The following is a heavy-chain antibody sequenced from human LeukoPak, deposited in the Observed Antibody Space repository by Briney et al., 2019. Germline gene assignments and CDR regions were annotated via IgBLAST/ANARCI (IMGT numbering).Heavy chain of an antibody. D-gene: IGHD5-18*01. CDR2: IKTDGSEK. J-gene: IGHJ4*02. CDR1: GFTFSNYW. Sequence: GGSLRLSCEGSGFTFSNYWMGWVRQAPGKGLQWVANIKTDGSEKYYVDSVKGRFTISRDNSKNTLYLQMNSLRDEDTAVYYCAKWGGYGYGIDFWGQGTPVTVSS. V-gene: IGHV3-7*01. CDR3: AKWGGYGYGIDF.